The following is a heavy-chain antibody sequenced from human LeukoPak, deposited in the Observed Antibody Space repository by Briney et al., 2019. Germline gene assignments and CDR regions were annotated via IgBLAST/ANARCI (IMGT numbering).Heavy chain of an antibody. D-gene: IGHD4-11*01. CDR1: GFTVSSSF. Sequence: GGSLRLSCAASGFTVSSSFMSWVRQAPGKGLEGVSVIYSGGSTYYADSVKGRFTISRDNSKNTLYLQMNSLRADDTAVYYCVGDGVDYSFEYWGQGTLVTVSS. CDR2: IYSGGST. J-gene: IGHJ4*02. V-gene: IGHV3-53*01. CDR3: VGDGVDYSFEY.